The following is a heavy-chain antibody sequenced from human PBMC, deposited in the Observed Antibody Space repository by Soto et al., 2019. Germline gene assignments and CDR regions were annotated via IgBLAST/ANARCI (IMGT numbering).Heavy chain of an antibody. CDR1: GGSISTSNW. CDR3: ARTSTSGPRFAY. D-gene: IGHD1-1*01. Sequence: QVQLQESGPGLVKPSGTLSLTCAVSGGSISTSNWWSWVRQPPGKGLEWIGEVYHSGSTNYNPSFKGRVAMSVDKPKNQSSLKLNSVTAADTALYSCARTSTSGPRFAYWGQGSLVTVSS. V-gene: IGHV4-4*02. J-gene: IGHJ4*02. CDR2: VYHSGST.